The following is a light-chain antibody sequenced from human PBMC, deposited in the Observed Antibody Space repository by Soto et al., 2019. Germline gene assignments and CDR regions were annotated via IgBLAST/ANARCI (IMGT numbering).Light chain of an antibody. CDR3: AAWDVSLTAWV. V-gene: IGLV1-47*02. CDR2: LTH. Sequence: QSVLTQPPSSSATPGQRITISCSGGSSNIGNNYVYWYQQLPGTAPKLLIYLTHYRPSGVPDRVSGSKSGTSAYLAISGLRSEDEADYYCAAWDVSLTAWVFGGGTKLTVL. J-gene: IGLJ3*02. CDR1: SSNIGNNY.